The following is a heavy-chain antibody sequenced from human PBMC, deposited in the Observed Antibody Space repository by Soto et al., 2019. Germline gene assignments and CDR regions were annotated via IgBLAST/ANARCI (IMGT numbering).Heavy chain of an antibody. D-gene: IGHD6-13*01. CDR1: GFTFSSYA. Sequence: QSGGSLRLSCAASGFTFSSYAMSWVRQAPGKGLEWVSAISGSGGSTYYADSVKGRFTISRDNSKNTLYLQMNSLRAEDTAVYYCAKDLDSSSWWGSYYYYGMDVWGQGTTVTVSS. CDR3: AKDLDSSSWWGSYYYYGMDV. CDR2: ISGSGGST. J-gene: IGHJ6*02. V-gene: IGHV3-23*01.